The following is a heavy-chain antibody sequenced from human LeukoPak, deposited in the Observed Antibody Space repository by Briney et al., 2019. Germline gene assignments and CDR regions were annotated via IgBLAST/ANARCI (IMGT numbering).Heavy chain of an antibody. D-gene: IGHD3-9*01. CDR2: IIPIFGTA. CDR1: GGTFSSYA. CDR3: ASGGNYDILQWGAFDI. Sequence: ASVKVSCKASGGTFSSYAISWVRQAPGQGLEWMGGIIPIFGTANYAQKFQGRVTITADESTSTAYMELSSLRSEDTAVYYCASGGNYDILQWGAFDIWGQGTMVTVSS. V-gene: IGHV1-69*13. J-gene: IGHJ3*02.